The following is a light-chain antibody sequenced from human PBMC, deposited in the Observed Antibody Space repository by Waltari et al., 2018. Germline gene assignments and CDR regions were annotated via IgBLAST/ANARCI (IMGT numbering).Light chain of an antibody. CDR3: QQRSNWPRT. CDR1: QSVSSH. V-gene: IGKV3-11*01. Sequence: EIVLTQSPATLSFSPGERATLSCRASQSVSSHLAWYQHKPGQAPRLLIYDASNRATGIPTRFSGSGSGTDFTLTISSLEPEDFAVYYCQQRSNWPRTFGQGTKVEMK. J-gene: IGKJ1*01. CDR2: DAS.